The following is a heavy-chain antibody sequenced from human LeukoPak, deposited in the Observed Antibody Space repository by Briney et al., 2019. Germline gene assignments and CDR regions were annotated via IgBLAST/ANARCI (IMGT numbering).Heavy chain of an antibody. CDR3: AKPRGGYYFDY. CDR2: ITDDSKTM. Sequence: GGSLRLSCVASGFTFDTYSMNWVRQAPGKGLEWTSYITDDSKTMYYADSVKGRFTISRDNSKNTVYLQMNSLRPEDTAVYYCAKPRGGYYFDYWGQGTLVTVSS. V-gene: IGHV3-48*01. J-gene: IGHJ4*02. CDR1: GFTFDTYS. D-gene: IGHD3-3*01.